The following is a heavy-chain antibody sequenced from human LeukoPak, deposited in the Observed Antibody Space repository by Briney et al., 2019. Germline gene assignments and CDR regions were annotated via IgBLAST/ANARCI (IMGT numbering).Heavy chain of an antibody. J-gene: IGHJ5*02. Sequence: PGGSLRLSCAASGFTLSAEYMSWVRQAPGRGLEWVSVIYSGGGAYYANSVKGRFTISRDTTKNTLFLQLSSLRAEDTAMYHCARGGPAYGGNHNWFDPWCQGTLVTVSS. D-gene: IGHD4-23*01. CDR1: GFTLSAEY. CDR2: IYSGGGA. V-gene: IGHV3-53*01. CDR3: ARGGPAYGGNHNWFDP.